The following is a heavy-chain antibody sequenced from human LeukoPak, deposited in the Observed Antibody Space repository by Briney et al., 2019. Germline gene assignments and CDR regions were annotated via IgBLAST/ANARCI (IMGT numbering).Heavy chain of an antibody. D-gene: IGHD3-3*01. Sequence: SETLSLNYTASGGSISSYFWRWIGQPAGKGLEWIGRVYSSGSTTYNPSLKSRVTMSVDTSKNQFSLNLRSVTAADTAVYYCGSSICGVVPPAYWGQGTLVTVSS. J-gene: IGHJ4*02. CDR1: GGSISSYF. CDR3: GSSICGVVPPAY. CDR2: VYSSGST. V-gene: IGHV4-4*07.